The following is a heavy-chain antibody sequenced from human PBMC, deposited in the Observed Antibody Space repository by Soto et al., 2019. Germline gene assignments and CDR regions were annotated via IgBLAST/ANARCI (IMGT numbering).Heavy chain of an antibody. J-gene: IGHJ5*02. Sequence: VGSLRLSCAASGFTFSSYGMHWVRQAPVKVLEWVAVISYDGSNNNYADSVKGRFTISRDNSKNTLYLQMNSLRAEDTAVYYCAGEYQLLSWFDPWGQGTLVTVSS. CDR2: ISYDGSNN. D-gene: IGHD2-2*01. CDR1: GFTFSSYG. V-gene: IGHV3-30*03. CDR3: AGEYQLLSWFDP.